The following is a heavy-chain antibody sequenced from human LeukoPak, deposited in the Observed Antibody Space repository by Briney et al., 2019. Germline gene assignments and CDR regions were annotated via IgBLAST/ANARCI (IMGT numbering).Heavy chain of an antibody. CDR2: INHSGST. Sequence: SETLSLTCTVSGYSISGSSYYWSWIRQPPGKGLEWIGEINHSGSTNYNPSLKSRVTISVDTSKNQFSLKLSSVTAADTAVYYCARVRYYYGSGSYYPLYYFDYWGQGTLVTVSS. CDR1: GYSISGSSYY. CDR3: ARVRYYYGSGSYYPLYYFDY. J-gene: IGHJ4*02. V-gene: IGHV4-39*07. D-gene: IGHD3-10*01.